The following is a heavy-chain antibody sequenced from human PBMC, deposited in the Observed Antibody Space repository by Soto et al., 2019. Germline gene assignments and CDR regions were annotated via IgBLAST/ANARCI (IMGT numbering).Heavy chain of an antibody. V-gene: IGHV1-18*01. J-gene: IGHJ6*02. CDR3: AMVDNYVPPTPQDV. Sequence: QVQLVQSGDEVRKPGSSVKVSCKASGYIFVNYGIAWVRQAPGQGLEWMGWISPYRGNTHYASKVQGRLTMTTDTSKSTAYMDQGSLASDDTAVYYCAMVDNYVPPTPQDVWGQGTTVTVSS. CDR1: GYIFVNYG. D-gene: IGHD3-16*01. CDR2: ISPYRGNT.